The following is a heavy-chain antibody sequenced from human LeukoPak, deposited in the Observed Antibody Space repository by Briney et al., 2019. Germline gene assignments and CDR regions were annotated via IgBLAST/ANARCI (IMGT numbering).Heavy chain of an antibody. V-gene: IGHV1-8*03. Sequence: GASVKVSCKASGYAFITYDINWVRQAPGQGLEWMGWMNPNSGDTGYAQKFQGRVTLTRNTSITTSYMELNSLRVEDTALYYCARDSDTCTGCAFDMWGQGTMVTVSS. CDR2: MNPNSGDT. CDR3: ARDSDTCTGCAFDM. CDR1: GYAFITYD. J-gene: IGHJ3*02. D-gene: IGHD2/OR15-2a*01.